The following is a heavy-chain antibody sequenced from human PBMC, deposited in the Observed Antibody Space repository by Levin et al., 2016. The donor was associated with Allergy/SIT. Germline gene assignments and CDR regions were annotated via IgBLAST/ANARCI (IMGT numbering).Heavy chain of an antibody. CDR2: ISGSGGST. Sequence: LSLTCAASGFTFSSYAMSWVRQAPGKGLEWVSAISGSGGSTYYADSVKGRFTISRDNSKNTLYLQMNSLRAEDTAVYYCAKDRYSNYGKNWFDPWGQGTLVTVSS. CDR1: GFTFSSYA. D-gene: IGHD4-11*01. V-gene: IGHV3-23*01. CDR3: AKDRYSNYGKNWFDP. J-gene: IGHJ5*02.